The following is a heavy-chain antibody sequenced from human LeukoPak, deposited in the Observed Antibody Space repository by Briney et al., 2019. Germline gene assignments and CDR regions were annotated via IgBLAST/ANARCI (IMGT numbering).Heavy chain of an antibody. CDR2: MNPNSGNT. CDR1: GYTFTIYD. J-gene: IGHJ5*02. Sequence: GASVKVSCKASGYTFTIYDINWVRQAPGQGLEWMGWMNPNSGNTGYAQKFQGRVTMTRNTSISTAYMELSSLRSEDTAVYYCARGRLGRFSSSWYWFDPWGQGTLVTVSS. D-gene: IGHD6-13*01. V-gene: IGHV1-8*01. CDR3: ARGRLGRFSSSWYWFDP.